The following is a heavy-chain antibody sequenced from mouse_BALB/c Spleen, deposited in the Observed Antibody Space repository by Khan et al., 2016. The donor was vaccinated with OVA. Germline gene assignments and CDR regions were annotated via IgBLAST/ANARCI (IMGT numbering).Heavy chain of an antibody. Sequence: VQLKQSGPELMKPGTSMKISCTASGYSFTNYYIHWVKQSHGKSLEWIGYIDPFNGGTGYNQRFKGKATLTLDKSSSTAYMYLSSLTSEDSAVYYCARGGLGLRAYAMDYWGQGTSVTVSS. CDR2: IDPFNGGT. CDR3: ARGGLGLRAYAMDY. V-gene: IGHV1S135*01. J-gene: IGHJ4*01. CDR1: GYSFTNYY. D-gene: IGHD3-1*01.